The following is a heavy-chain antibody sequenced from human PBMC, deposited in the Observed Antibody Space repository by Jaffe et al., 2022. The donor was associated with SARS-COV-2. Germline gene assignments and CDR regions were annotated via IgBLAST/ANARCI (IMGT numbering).Heavy chain of an antibody. CDR3: ARDRGSSGWSDY. V-gene: IGHV4-31*03. CDR2: IYYSGST. D-gene: IGHD6-19*01. Sequence: QVQLQESGPGLVKPSQTLSLTCTVSGGSISSGGYYWSWIRQHPGRGLEWIGYIYYSGSTYYNPSLKSRVTMSVDTSKNQFSLKLSSVTAADTAVYYCARDRGSSGWSDYWGQGTLVTVSS. CDR1: GGSISSGGYY. J-gene: IGHJ4*02.